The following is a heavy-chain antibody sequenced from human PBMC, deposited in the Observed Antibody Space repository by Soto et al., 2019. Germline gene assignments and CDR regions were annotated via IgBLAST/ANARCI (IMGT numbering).Heavy chain of an antibody. D-gene: IGHD2-2*01. V-gene: IGHV3-30*18. J-gene: IGHJ4*02. Sequence: GGSLRLSCAASGFTFSSYGMHWVRQAPGKGLEWVAVISYDGSNKYYADSVKGRFTISRDNSKNTLYLQMNSLRVEDTAVYYCAKDYWGYCSSTSCHGAFDYWGQGTLVTVSS. CDR3: AKDYWGYCSSTSCHGAFDY. CDR2: ISYDGSNK. CDR1: GFTFSSYG.